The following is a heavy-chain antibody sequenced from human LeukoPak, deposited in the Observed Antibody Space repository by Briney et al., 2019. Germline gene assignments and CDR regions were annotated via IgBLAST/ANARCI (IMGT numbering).Heavy chain of an antibody. J-gene: IGHJ4*02. CDR2: ISSSGSTI. Sequence: GGSLRLSCAASGFTFSSYEMNWVRQAPGKGLEGVSYISSSGSTIYYADSVKGRFTISRDNAKNSLYLKMNSLRAEDTAVYYCARGSHLNSSSWYGGNDYWGQGTLVTVSS. V-gene: IGHV3-48*03. CDR1: GFTFSSYE. CDR3: ARGSHLNSSSWYGGNDY. D-gene: IGHD6-13*01.